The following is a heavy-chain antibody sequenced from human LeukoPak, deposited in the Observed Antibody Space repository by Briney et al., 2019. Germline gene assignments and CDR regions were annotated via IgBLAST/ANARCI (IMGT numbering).Heavy chain of an antibody. CDR2: IYSGGST. J-gene: IGHJ3*02. Sequence: GGSLRLSCAASGFTVSSNYMSWARQAPGKGLEWVSVIYSGGSTYYADSVKGRFTISRDNSKNTLYLQMNSLRAEDTAVYYCVRYCSGGSCYSSGAFDIWGQGTMVTVSS. CDR1: GFTVSSNY. CDR3: VRYCSGGSCYSSGAFDI. V-gene: IGHV3-53*01. D-gene: IGHD2-15*01.